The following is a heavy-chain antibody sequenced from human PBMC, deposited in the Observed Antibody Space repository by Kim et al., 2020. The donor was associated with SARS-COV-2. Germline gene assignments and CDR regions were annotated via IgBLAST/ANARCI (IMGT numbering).Heavy chain of an antibody. V-gene: IGHV1-2*06. CDR2: INPKSGGT. D-gene: IGHD2-8*01. CDR3: ARGYCADSVCFGALGTFDI. J-gene: IGHJ3*02. CDR1: GYTFSAYY. Sequence: ASVKVSCKASGYTFSAYYMHWVRQAPGQGLEWMGRINPKSGGTDYAQKFQGRVTMTRDTSITTASMELSRLRSDDTAVYYCARGYCADSVCFGALGTFDIWGQGTMVSVSA.